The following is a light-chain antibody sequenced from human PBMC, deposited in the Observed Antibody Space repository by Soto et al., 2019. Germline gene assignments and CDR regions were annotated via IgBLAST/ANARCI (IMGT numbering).Light chain of an antibody. CDR2: GAS. Sequence: EIVMTQSPATLSVSPGDRVTLSCRASQNIDNNLAWYQQRPGQPPRLLIYGASTRANGIPARFSCSGSGTEFTLTISSLQSEDFAVYCCQQYNNWPPLTFGGGTKVEIK. CDR3: QQYNNWPPLT. V-gene: IGKV3D-15*01. J-gene: IGKJ4*01. CDR1: QNIDNN.